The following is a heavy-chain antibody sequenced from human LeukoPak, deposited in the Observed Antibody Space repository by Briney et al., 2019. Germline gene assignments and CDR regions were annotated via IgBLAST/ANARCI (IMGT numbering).Heavy chain of an antibody. CDR1: GGSFSGYY. Sequence: SEPLSLTCSVCGGSFSGYYWSWIRQPPGKGLEWIGEINHSGSTNYNPSLKSRVTISVDTSKNQFSLKLSSVTAADTAVYYCARANYERLFGNWGQGTLVTVSS. D-gene: IGHD3-3*01. J-gene: IGHJ4*02. CDR3: ARANYERLFGN. V-gene: IGHV4-34*01. CDR2: INHSGST.